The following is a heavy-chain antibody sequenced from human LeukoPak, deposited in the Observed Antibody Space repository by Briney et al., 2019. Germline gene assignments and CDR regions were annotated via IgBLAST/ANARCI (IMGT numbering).Heavy chain of an antibody. D-gene: IGHD2-2*01. J-gene: IGHJ4*02. CDR2: IYYSGST. V-gene: IGHV4-59*01. CDR3: ARVPLGYCSSTSCLSFDY. Sequence: PSETLSLTCTVSGDSISSYYWSWIRQPPGKGLEWIGDIYYSGSTTYKPSLKSRVTISADTSKNQFSLKLSSVTAADTAVYYCARVPLGYCSSTSCLSFDYWGQGTLVTVSS. CDR1: GDSISSYY.